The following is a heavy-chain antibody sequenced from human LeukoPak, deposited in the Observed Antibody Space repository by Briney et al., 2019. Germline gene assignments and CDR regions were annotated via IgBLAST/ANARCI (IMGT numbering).Heavy chain of an antibody. D-gene: IGHD7-27*01. CDR1: GYSFTNYW. CDR2: IYPGDSHT. CDR3: ARRVPGAPYYFDY. Sequence: GESLKISCKGSGYSFTNYWIGWVRQMPGKGLEWMGIIYPGDSHTRYSPSFQGQVTISVNKSISTAYLQWSSLKASDTAMYYCARRVPGAPYYFDYWGQGTLVTVSS. V-gene: IGHV5-51*01. J-gene: IGHJ4*02.